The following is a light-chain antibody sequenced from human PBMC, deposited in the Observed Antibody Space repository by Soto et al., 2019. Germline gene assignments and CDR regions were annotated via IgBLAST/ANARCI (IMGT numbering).Light chain of an antibody. Sequence: QSALTQPASVSGSPGQSITISCIGTSSDVGNYELVSWYQQLPGKAPKLIIYEVTKRPSGVPNRFSGSKSGNMASLTISGLLAEDEADYHCCSFAGGSTYVVFGGGTKLTVL. J-gene: IGLJ2*01. V-gene: IGLV2-23*02. CDR2: EVT. CDR1: SSDVGNYEL. CDR3: CSFAGGSTYVV.